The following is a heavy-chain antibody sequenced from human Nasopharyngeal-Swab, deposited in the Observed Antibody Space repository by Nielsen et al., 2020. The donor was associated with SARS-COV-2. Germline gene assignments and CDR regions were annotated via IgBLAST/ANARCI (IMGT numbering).Heavy chain of an antibody. CDR2: IYYSGST. J-gene: IGHJ4*02. Sequence: PGKGLEWIGSIYYSGSTYYNPSLKSRVTISVDTSKNQFSLKLSSVTAADTAVYYCARRGSSGWVFDYWGQGTLVTVSS. D-gene: IGHD6-19*01. CDR3: ARRGSSGWVFDY. V-gene: IGHV4-39*01.